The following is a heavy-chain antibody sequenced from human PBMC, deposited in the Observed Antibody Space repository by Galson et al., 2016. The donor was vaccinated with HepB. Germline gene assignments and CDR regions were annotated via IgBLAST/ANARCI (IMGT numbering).Heavy chain of an antibody. V-gene: IGHV4-39*02. CDR1: GGSLSANNYN. D-gene: IGHD3-22*01. J-gene: IGHJ3*01. Sequence: SETLSLTCTVSGGSLSANNYNWGWIRQPPGKGLEWIGSISHSGRTHYNPPLKSRLKSRLLISVDTSKDQFSLKLSSVTAADTAIYYCAKEHYYDSSGYRFDVWGQGTMLTVSA. CDR2: ISHSGRT. CDR3: AKEHYYDSSGYRFDV.